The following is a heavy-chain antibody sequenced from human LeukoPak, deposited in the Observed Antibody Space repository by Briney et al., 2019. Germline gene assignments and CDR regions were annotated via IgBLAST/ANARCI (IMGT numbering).Heavy chain of an antibody. J-gene: IGHJ4*02. CDR1: GLIFSTYG. CDR3: ATGRSGYGY. Sequence: PGGSLRLSCAASGLIFSTYGMHWVRQAPGKGLEWVAFIRYDGSNKYYADSVKGRFTISRDNAKNTLSLQMNSLRAEDTAVYYCATGRSGYGYWGQGTLVTVSS. D-gene: IGHD3-3*01. CDR2: IRYDGSNK. V-gene: IGHV3-30*02.